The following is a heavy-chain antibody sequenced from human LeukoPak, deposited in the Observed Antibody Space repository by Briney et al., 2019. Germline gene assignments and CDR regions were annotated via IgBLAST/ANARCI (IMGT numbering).Heavy chain of an antibody. D-gene: IGHD6-13*01. CDR3: ARSAGAAAHFDY. CDR2: IYYSGRT. Sequence: SETLSLACTVSGGSINSYYWSWIRQPPGKGLEWIGYIYYSGRTNNNTSLKSRVTMSVDTSKNQFSLNLSSVTAADTAVYYCARSAGAAAHFDYWGQGTLVTVSS. J-gene: IGHJ4*02. CDR1: GGSINSYY. V-gene: IGHV4-59*08.